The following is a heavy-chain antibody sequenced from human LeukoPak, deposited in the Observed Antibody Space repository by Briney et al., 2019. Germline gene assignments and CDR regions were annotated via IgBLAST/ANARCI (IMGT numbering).Heavy chain of an antibody. CDR2: ISGDGGST. CDR3: AKGVTYYYDSSGYYPDY. J-gene: IGHJ4*02. CDR1: GFTFDDYA. V-gene: IGHV3-43*02. D-gene: IGHD3-22*01. Sequence: GRSLRLSCAASGFTFDDYAMHWVRQAPGKVLEWVSLISGDGGSTYYADSVKGRFTISRDNSKISLYLQMNSLRTEDTALYYCAKGVTYYYDSSGYYPDYWGQGTLVTVSS.